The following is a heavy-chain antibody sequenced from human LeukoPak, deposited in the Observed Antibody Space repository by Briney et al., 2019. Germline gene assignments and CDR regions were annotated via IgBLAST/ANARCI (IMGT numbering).Heavy chain of an antibody. D-gene: IGHD4-17*01. CDR2: IKSKTDGGTM. J-gene: IGHJ4*02. Sequence: GGSLRLSCTTSGFIFSDYAMGWFRQAPGKGLEWVGRIKSKTDGGTMDYAAPVKGRFTISRDDSKNTLYLQMNSLKIEDTAVYYCTTRGTTVTTNFDYWGQGTLVTVSS. V-gene: IGHV3-15*01. CDR1: GFIFSDYA. CDR3: TTRGTTVTTNFDY.